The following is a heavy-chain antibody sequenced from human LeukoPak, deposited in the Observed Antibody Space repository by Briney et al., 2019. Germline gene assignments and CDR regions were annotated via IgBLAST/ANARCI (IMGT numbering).Heavy chain of an antibody. J-gene: IGHJ4*02. V-gene: IGHV3-30*04. CDR2: ISYDGSNK. CDR3: ARDRSSRGWQGGGFDY. D-gene: IGHD6-19*01. CDR1: GFPFSNYA. Sequence: SGGSLRLSCAASGFPFSNYAMHWVRQAPGKGLEWVAVISYDGSNKYYADSVKGRFTISRDNSKNTLDLQMNSLRAEDTAVYYCARDRSSRGWQGGGFDYWGQGTLVTVSS.